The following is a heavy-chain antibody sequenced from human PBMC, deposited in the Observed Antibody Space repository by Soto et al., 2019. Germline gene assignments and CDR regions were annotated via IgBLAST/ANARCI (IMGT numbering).Heavy chain of an antibody. CDR1: GFTFSSYA. V-gene: IGHV3-23*01. Sequence: GGSLRLSCVASGFTFSSYAMSWVRQAPGKGLEWVSAISGSGDSTYYADSVKGRFTISRDNSKNTLYLQMNSLRAEDTAIYYCAKLGSSSWSPHYYFDYWGQGTLVTVSS. CDR2: ISGSGDST. J-gene: IGHJ4*02. D-gene: IGHD2-2*01. CDR3: AKLGSSSWSPHYYFDY.